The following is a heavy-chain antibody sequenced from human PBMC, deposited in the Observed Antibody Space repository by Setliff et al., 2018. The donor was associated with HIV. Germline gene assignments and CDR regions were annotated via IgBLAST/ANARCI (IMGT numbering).Heavy chain of an antibody. D-gene: IGHD6-13*01. CDR3: ARGERLLAGYSDSWDYYYMAV. CDR1: GGSFTDIGGSFTDYY. Sequence: SETLSLTCAVFGGSFTDIGGSFTDYYWIWIRQPPGKGLAWIGEINHSGSTHYNPFLKSRFTISVDTSKNQFSLKVNSVTAADTAVYYCARGERLLAGYSDSWDYYYMAVWGKGTTITVS. CDR2: INHSGST. V-gene: IGHV4-34*01. J-gene: IGHJ6*03.